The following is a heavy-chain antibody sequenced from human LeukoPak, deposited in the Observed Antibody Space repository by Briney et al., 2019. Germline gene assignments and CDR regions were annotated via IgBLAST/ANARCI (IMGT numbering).Heavy chain of an antibody. CDR2: IKQDGSEK. Sequence: GGSLRLSCAASGFTFSSYWMSWVRQAPGKGLEWVANIKQDGSEKYYADSVTGRFTISRDNSKNTLYLQMNSLRAEDTAVYYCAKERTSTDYDIWTGYCLDYWGQGTLVTVSS. J-gene: IGHJ4*02. V-gene: IGHV3-7*01. CDR3: AKERTSTDYDIWTGYCLDY. CDR1: GFTFSSYW. D-gene: IGHD3-9*01.